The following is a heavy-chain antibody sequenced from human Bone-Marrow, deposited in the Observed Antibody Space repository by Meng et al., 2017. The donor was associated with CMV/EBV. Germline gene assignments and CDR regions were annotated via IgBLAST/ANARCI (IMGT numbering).Heavy chain of an antibody. CDR3: ARQFYRDYYYYGMDV. V-gene: IGHV1-8*01. CDR2: MNPNRGNT. J-gene: IGHJ6*02. Sequence: ASVKVSCKASGYTFSNYDIIWVRQASGQGLEWVGWMNPNRGNTAYAQKFQGRVTMTRDTSTSIAYMELSSLRSGDTAVYYCARQFYRDYYYYGMDVWGQGTTVTVSS. D-gene: IGHD2/OR15-2a*01. CDR1: GYTFSNYD.